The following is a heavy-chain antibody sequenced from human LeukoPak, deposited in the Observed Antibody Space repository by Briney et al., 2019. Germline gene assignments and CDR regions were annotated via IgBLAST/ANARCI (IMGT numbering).Heavy chain of an antibody. CDR2: ISSSGSTI. Sequence: GGSLRLSCAASGFTFSDYYMSWIRQAPGKGLEWVSYISSSGSTIYYADSVKGRFTISRDNAKNSLYLQMNSLRAEDTAVYYCARTIFGVVYYYYMDVWGKGTTVTVSS. V-gene: IGHV3-11*04. CDR1: GFTFSDYY. D-gene: IGHD3-3*01. CDR3: ARTIFGVVYYYYMDV. J-gene: IGHJ6*03.